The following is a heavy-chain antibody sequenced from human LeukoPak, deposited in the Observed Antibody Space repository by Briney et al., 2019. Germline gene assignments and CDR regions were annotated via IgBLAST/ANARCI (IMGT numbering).Heavy chain of an antibody. J-gene: IGHJ4*02. CDR3: ARDLPKVGAYHY. CDR2: INPNSGGT. Sequence: ASVKVSCKASGYTFTGYYMHWVRQAPGQGLEWMGWINPNSGGTNYAQKFQGRVTTTRDTSISTAYMKLSRLRSDDTAAYYCARDLPKVGAYHYWGQGTLVTVSS. D-gene: IGHD1-26*01. V-gene: IGHV1-2*02. CDR1: GYTFTGYY.